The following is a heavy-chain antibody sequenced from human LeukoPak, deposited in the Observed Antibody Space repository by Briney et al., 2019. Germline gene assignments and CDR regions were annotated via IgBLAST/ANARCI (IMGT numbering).Heavy chain of an antibody. D-gene: IGHD6-13*01. J-gene: IGHJ6*03. CDR2: IRSSSSYI. CDR1: GFTFSSYS. CDR3: ARGKSIAAALGYYYCYYMDV. Sequence: PGGSLRLSCAASGFTFSSYSMNWVRQAPGKGLEWVSSIRSSSSYIYYADSVKGRFTISRDNAKNSLYLQMNSLRAEDTAVYYCARGKSIAAALGYYYCYYMDVWGKGTTVTISS. V-gene: IGHV3-21*01.